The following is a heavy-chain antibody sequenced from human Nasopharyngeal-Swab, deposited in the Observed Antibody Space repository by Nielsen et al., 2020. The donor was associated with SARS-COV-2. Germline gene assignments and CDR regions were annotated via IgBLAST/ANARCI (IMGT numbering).Heavy chain of an antibody. Sequence: GESLKISCKGSGYIFSNYWIGWVRQMPGKGLEWMGIIYHDNSDTRYRPSFHGQVTISVDKSINTAYLQWSTLKASDTATYYCARTGTHYFYYMDVWGKGTTVTVSS. J-gene: IGHJ6*03. V-gene: IGHV5-51*01. D-gene: IGHD1-1*01. CDR3: ARTGTHYFYYMDV. CDR1: GYIFSNYW. CDR2: IYHDNSDT.